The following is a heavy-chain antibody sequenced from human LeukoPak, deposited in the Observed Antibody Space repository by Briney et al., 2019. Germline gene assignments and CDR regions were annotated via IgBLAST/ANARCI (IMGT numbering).Heavy chain of an antibody. CDR1: GGAISSYY. CDR3: ARETISSTYDFAY. CDR2: IYYCGST. J-gene: IGHJ4*02. Sequence: PSETLYLTCTVSGGAISSYYWSWSRQPPGKGLEWIGDIYYCGSTNYNPSLSSRLTISVDTSKNQFSLKLSSVTAADTAVYYCARETISSTYDFAYWGQGTLVTVSS. D-gene: IGHD3-16*01. V-gene: IGHV4-59*01.